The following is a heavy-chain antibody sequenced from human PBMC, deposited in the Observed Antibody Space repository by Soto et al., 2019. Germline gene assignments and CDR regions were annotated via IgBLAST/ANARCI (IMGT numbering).Heavy chain of an antibody. CDR2: ISGSGGYK. D-gene: IGHD1-7*01. Sequence: PGGSLRLSCRDSGLTFSSWVRQAPGKGLEWVSGISGSGGYKYYADSVKGRFTISRDDSKNTVYLQLNSLRAEDTAVYYCAKDRNFKDYYGMDVWGQGTTVTVSS. CDR3: AKDRNFKDYYGMDV. V-gene: IGHV3-23*01. CDR1: GLTFSS. J-gene: IGHJ6*02.